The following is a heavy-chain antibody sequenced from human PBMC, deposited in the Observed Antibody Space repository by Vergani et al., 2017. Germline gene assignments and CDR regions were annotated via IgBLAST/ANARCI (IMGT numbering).Heavy chain of an antibody. CDR3: ARFSRPYYDFWSGYYVTDYYYMDV. D-gene: IGHD3-3*01. CDR1: GFTYDEYA. CDR2: IRWKSNSI. J-gene: IGHJ6*03. V-gene: IGHV3-9*01. Sequence: EVKLVESGGTLVQPGRSLRLSCVDSGFTYDEYAMHWVRQAPGKGLEWVAGIRWKSNSIGYADSVRGRFTISRDKAKKSVYLQMNSLRAEDTAVYYCARFSRPYYDFWSGYYVTDYYYMDVWGKGTTVTVSS.